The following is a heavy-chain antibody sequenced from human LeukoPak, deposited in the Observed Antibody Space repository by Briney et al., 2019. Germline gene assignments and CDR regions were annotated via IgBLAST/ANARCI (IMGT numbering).Heavy chain of an antibody. V-gene: IGHV4-34*01. Sequence: SSETLSLTCAVYGGSFSGYYWSWIRQPPGKGLEWIGEITHSGSTNYNPSLKSRVTISVDTSKNQFSLKLSSVTAADTAVYYCARDLRGYDSSGYYDYWGQGTLVTVSS. CDR2: ITHSGST. D-gene: IGHD3-22*01. CDR3: ARDLRGYDSSGYYDY. J-gene: IGHJ4*02. CDR1: GGSFSGYY.